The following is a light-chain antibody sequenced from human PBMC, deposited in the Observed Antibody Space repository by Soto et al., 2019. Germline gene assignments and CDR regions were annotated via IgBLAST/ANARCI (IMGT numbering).Light chain of an antibody. Sequence: QSVLTQPASVSGSPGQSITISCTGTSSDVGGYNYVSWYQQHPGKAPKLMIYEVSNRPSGVSNRFSGSKSGNTASLTISGLQAEDEAEYYCSSYTSRAWVFGGGTKLTVL. CDR3: SSYTSRAWV. CDR2: EVS. V-gene: IGLV2-14*01. J-gene: IGLJ3*02. CDR1: SSDVGGYNY.